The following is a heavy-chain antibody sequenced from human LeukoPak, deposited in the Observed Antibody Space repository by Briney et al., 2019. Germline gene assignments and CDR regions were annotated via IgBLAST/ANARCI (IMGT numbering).Heavy chain of an antibody. J-gene: IGHJ3*01. Sequence: KPSETLSLTCTVSGGSISNYYWSWMRRPPGKGLEWIGYIYYSGSTLYNPSLKSRVTISVDTSKNQFSLKLSSVTDADTAVYHWARGRVWDAFDAWGQGTMVTVSS. CDR1: GGSISNYY. V-gene: IGHV4-59*01. CDR2: IYYSGST. CDR3: ARGRVWDAFDA. D-gene: IGHD6-6*01.